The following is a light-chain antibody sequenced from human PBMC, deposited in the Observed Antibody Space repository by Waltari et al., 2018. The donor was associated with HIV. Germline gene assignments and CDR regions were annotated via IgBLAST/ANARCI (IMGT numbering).Light chain of an antibody. CDR1: TSDVGGYNS. CDR3: SSYTSSDTVV. CDR2: DVS. V-gene: IGLV2-14*03. J-gene: IGLJ2*01. Sequence: QSALTPPASVSGSPGQSITISCTGTTSDVGGYNSVSWYQQHPAKAPKLVILDVSNRPSGVSNRFSGSKSGNTASLTISGLQAEDEAYYYCSSYTSSDTVVFGGGTKVTVL.